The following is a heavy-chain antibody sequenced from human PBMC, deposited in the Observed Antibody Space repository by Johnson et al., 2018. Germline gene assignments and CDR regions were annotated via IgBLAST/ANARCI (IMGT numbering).Heavy chain of an antibody. CDR2: ISYDGSNK. CDR3: ANYTLAPTYDFWGVYYSEHYYMDV. D-gene: IGHD3-3*01. CDR1: GFTFSSYG. Sequence: QVQLVESGGGVVQPGRSLRLSCAASGFTFSSYGMHWVRQAPGKGLEWVAVISYDGSNKYYADSVKGRFTISRDNSKNTLYLQMNSRVAEDTAVYYCANYTLAPTYDFWGVYYSEHYYMDVWGKGTTVTVSS. J-gene: IGHJ6*03. V-gene: IGHV3-30*18.